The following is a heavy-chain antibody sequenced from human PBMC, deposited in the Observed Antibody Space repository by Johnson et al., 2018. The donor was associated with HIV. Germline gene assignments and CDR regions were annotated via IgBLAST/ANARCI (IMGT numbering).Heavy chain of an antibody. V-gene: IGHV3-23*01. J-gene: IGHJ3*02. D-gene: IGHD3-10*01. CDR1: GFTFSTYA. CDR3: AKEGTLWFGELYDAFDI. Sequence: LQLMESGVGLVQPGGSLRLSCAASGFTFSTYAMSWVRQAPGKGLEWVSTISGSGGSTYYADSVKGRFTISSENSKNTLYLQMNSLGAEDTAVHYGAKEGTLWFGELYDAFDIWCQGTMVTVSS. CDR2: ISGSGGST.